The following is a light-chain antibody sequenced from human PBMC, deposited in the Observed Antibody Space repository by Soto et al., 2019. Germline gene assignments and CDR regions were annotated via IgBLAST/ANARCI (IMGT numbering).Light chain of an antibody. CDR3: QQYNSYST. J-gene: IGKJ1*01. Sequence: DIQMTQSPSTLSASVGDRVTITCRASQSISSWLAWYQQKPGKSPKLLIYDASSLESGVPSRFSGCGSGTEFTLTITSLQPDDFATYYCQQYNSYSTFGQGTKV. V-gene: IGKV1-5*01. CDR2: DAS. CDR1: QSISSW.